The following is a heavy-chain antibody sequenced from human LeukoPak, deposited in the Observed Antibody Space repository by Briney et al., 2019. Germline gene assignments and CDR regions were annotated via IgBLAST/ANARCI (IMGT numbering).Heavy chain of an antibody. CDR2: IYYSGST. V-gene: IGHV4-59*01. CDR1: GGSISSYY. J-gene: IGHJ4*02. CDR3: ARGQKYRNGYTVTELGSGYFDY. D-gene: IGHD5-18*01. Sequence: PSETLSLTCTVSGGSISSYYWSWIRQPPGKGLEWIGYIYYSGSTNYKPSLKSRVTISVDTSKNHFSLTLSSVIAADTAVYYCARGQKYRNGYTVTELGSGYFDYWGQGTLVTVSS.